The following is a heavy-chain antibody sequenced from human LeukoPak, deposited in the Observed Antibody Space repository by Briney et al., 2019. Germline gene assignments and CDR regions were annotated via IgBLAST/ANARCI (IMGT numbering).Heavy chain of an antibody. D-gene: IGHD3-10*01. CDR3: AKPLLWFGELPLVGNYYYYYYMDV. CDR1: GFTFSTYS. J-gene: IGHJ6*03. CDR2: ISSDSSTI. V-gene: IGHV3-48*01. Sequence: GGSLRLSCAASGFTFSTYSINWVRQAPGKGLEWVSYISSDSSTIYYADSLKGRFTTSRDNAKNSLSLLMNSLRAEDTAVYYCAKPLLWFGELPLVGNYYYYYYMDVWGKGTTVTISS.